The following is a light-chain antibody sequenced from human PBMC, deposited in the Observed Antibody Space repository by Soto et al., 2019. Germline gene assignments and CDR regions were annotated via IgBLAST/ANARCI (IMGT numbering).Light chain of an antibody. J-gene: IGKJ2*01. CDR2: GAS. CDR3: QPYYNWPPST. Sequence: EIVMTQSPTTLSVSPGERATLSCRASQSVSSNLAWYQQKPGQAPRLLIYGASTRATGIPARFSGSGSGTEFTLTISSLQSEDFAVYYCQPYYNWPPSTFGQGTKLEIK. CDR1: QSVSSN. V-gene: IGKV3-15*01.